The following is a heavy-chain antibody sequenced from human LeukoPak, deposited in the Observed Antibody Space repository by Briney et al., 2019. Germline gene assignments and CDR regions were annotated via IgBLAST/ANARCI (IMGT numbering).Heavy chain of an antibody. CDR3: ARAYVDTIFGVVNDAFDI. Sequence: ASVKVSCKASGYTFTSYGITWVRQAPGQGLEWMGWMNPSSGNTGYAQKFQGRVTITRNTSISTAYMELSSLRSEDTAVYYCARAYVDTIFGVVNDAFDIWGQGTRVTVSS. J-gene: IGHJ3*02. CDR1: GYTFTSYG. D-gene: IGHD3-3*01. V-gene: IGHV1-8*03. CDR2: MNPSSGNT.